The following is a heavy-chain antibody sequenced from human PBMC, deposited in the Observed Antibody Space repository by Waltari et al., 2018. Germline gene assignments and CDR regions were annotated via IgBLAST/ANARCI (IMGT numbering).Heavy chain of an antibody. Sequence: LEWIGSIYYSGSTYYNPSLKSRVTISVDTSKNQFSLKLSSVTAADTAVYYCARPRTPYYYDSSGYYYPFDYWGQGTLVTVSS. CDR3: ARPRTPYYYDSSGYYYPFDY. D-gene: IGHD3-22*01. V-gene: IGHV4-39*01. CDR2: IYYSGST. J-gene: IGHJ4*02.